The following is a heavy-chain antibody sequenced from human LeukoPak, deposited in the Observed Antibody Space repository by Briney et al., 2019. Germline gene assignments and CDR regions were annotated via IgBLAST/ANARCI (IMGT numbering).Heavy chain of an antibody. CDR1: GFTFSSYA. J-gene: IGHJ4*02. CDR2: ISSNGGST. CDR3: AREAPSDFWSGRGALFDY. Sequence: PGGSLRLSCAASGFTFSSYAMHWVRQAPGKGLEYVSAISSNGGSTYYANSVKGRFTISRDNSKNTLYLQMGSLRAEDMAVYYCAREAPSDFWSGRGALFDYWGQGTLVTVSS. D-gene: IGHD3-3*01. V-gene: IGHV3-64*01.